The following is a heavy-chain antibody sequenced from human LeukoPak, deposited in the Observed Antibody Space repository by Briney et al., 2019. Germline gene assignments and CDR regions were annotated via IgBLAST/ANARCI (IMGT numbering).Heavy chain of an antibody. D-gene: IGHD1-26*01. CDR2: IWYDGSNK. J-gene: IGHJ4*02. V-gene: IGHV3-33*06. CDR3: AKGLVLAPVTVGIDY. CDR1: GFTFSSYG. Sequence: PGGSLRLSCAASGFTFSSYGMHWVRQAPGKGLEWVAVIWYDGSNKYYADSVKGRFTISRDNSKNTLYLQMNSLRAEDTAVYYCAKGLVLAPVTVGIDYWGQGTLVTVSS.